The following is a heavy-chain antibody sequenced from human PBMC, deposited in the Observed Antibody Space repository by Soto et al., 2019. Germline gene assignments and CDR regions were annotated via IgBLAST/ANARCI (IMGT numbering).Heavy chain of an antibody. Sequence: QVQLQESGPGLAKPSQTLSLTCTVSGGSISSGGYYWSWIRQHPGTGLEWIGYIYYSGSTYYNPSLKSRLTILVDTSKNQFSLKLSSVTAADTAVYYCARARSSGSYYNRNWFDPWGQGTLVTVSS. J-gene: IGHJ5*02. CDR1: GGSISSGGYY. V-gene: IGHV4-31*03. CDR2: IYYSGST. D-gene: IGHD3-10*01. CDR3: ARARSSGSYYNRNWFDP.